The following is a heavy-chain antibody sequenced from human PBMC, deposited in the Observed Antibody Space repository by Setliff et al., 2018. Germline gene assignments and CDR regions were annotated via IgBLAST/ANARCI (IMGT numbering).Heavy chain of an antibody. CDR3: ARGCSSGSCYPHDVFAI. D-gene: IGHD2-15*01. J-gene: IGHJ3*02. CDR2: IXXXXXX. V-gene: IGHV4-59*01. CDR1: GGSISSDY. Sequence: PSETLSLTCTVSGGSISSDYWSWIRQSPGKGLEWIGYIXXXXXXXXXXXXXSXXXISVDTSKAQFSLRLSSVTAADTAVYFCARGCSSGSCYPHDVFAIWGQGTMVTVSS.